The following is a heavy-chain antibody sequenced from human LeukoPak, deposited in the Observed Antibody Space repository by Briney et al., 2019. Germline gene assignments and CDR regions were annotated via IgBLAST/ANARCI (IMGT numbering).Heavy chain of an antibody. CDR2: IRYDGSNK. J-gene: IGHJ4*02. V-gene: IGHV3-30*02. Sequence: QSGGSLRLSCAAPGFTFGSYGMHWVRQAPGKGLEWVAFIRYDGSNKYYADSVKGRFTISRDNSKNTLYLQMNSLRAEDTAVYYCARGPSGYHNTGGQGTLVTVSS. CDR3: ARGPSGYHNT. CDR1: GFTFGSYG. D-gene: IGHD5-12*01.